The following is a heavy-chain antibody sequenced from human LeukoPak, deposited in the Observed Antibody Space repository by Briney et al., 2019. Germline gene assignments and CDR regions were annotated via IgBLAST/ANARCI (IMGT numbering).Heavy chain of an antibody. CDR1: GFTFSNNA. D-gene: IGHD6-13*01. J-gene: IGHJ4*02. CDR3: AKRTGIAAAGPLDY. Sequence: GGSLRLSCAASGFTFSNNAMSWVRQAPGKGLEWVSVISGTGGSTYYADSVKGRFTISRDNSKNTLYLQMNSLRVEDTAIYYCAKRTGIAAAGPLDYWGQGALVTASS. CDR2: ISGTGGST. V-gene: IGHV3-23*01.